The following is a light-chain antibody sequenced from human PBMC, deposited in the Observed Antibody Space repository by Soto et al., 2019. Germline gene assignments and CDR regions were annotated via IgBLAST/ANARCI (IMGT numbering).Light chain of an antibody. CDR1: HSLLHSNGYNY. Sequence: DLVMTQSPLSLPVTPGEPASISCRSNHSLLHSNGYNYLDWYLQKPGQSPQLLIHFASNRASGVPDRFRGSGSGTDFTLKISRVEAEDVGVYYCMQAIQPPRTFGQGTKLEIK. CDR2: FAS. J-gene: IGKJ2*01. V-gene: IGKV2-28*01. CDR3: MQAIQPPRT.